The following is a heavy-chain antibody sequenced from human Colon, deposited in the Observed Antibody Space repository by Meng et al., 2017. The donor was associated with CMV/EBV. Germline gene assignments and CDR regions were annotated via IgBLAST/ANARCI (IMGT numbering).Heavy chain of an antibody. CDR3: ARLSGNSRRDV. V-gene: IGHV3-53*01. CDR1: GFTVTTNY. CDR2: IYTGGAT. Sequence: GGSLRLSCAAAGFTVTTNYMTWVRQAPGKGLEWVSVIYTGGATYYADSVKGRFTISRDNANNSLFLQMDSLRAADTAVYYCARLSGNSRRDVWGQGTTVTVSS. D-gene: IGHD1-26*01. J-gene: IGHJ6*02.